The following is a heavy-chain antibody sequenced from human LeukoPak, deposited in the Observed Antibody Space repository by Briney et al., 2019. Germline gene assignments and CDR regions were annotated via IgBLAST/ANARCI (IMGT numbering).Heavy chain of an antibody. Sequence: GASVKVSCKASGYTFGSYGVSWVRQAPGQGLEWMGWISAYNGNTNYAQKLQGRVTMTTDTSTNTAYMELRSLRSDDTAVYYCARDPYYYYYMDVWGKGTTVTISS. CDR3: ARDPYYYYYMDV. J-gene: IGHJ6*03. V-gene: IGHV1-18*01. CDR1: GYTFGSYG. CDR2: ISAYNGNT.